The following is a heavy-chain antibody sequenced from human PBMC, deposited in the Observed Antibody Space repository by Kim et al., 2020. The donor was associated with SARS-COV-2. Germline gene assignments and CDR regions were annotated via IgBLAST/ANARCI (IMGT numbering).Heavy chain of an antibody. CDR3: ARGRGLDS. CDR2: TEE. V-gene: IGHV3-7*01. Sequence: TEEYYVDFVKSRFTVSRDNAKNSLYLQMNSLRAEDTAVYYCARGRGLDSWGQGTLVTVSS. J-gene: IGHJ4*02.